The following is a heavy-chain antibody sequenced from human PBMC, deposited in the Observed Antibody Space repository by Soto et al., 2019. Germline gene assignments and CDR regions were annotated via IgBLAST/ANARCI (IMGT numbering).Heavy chain of an antibody. V-gene: IGHV3-53*01. J-gene: IGHJ4*02. CDR3: GGPAGGGGY. D-gene: IGHD3-10*01. Sequence: EVQLVESGGGLIQPGGSLRLSCAVSGFTVSNNYMSWVRQAPGKGLEGVSVIYSGGYTAYGDSVKGRFTISRDNSKNTLYLQMQRRGPADPALLYCGGPAGGGGYWGQGTLVTVSS. CDR1: GFTVSNNY. CDR2: IYSGGYT.